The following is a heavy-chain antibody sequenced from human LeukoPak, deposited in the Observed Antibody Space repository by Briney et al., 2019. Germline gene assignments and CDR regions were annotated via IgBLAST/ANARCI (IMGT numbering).Heavy chain of an antibody. V-gene: IGHV4-59*01. CDR2: IYYSGST. J-gene: IGHJ4*02. CDR1: GGSFSGYY. CDR3: ARGGYDSSGYYYYFDY. D-gene: IGHD3-22*01. Sequence: SETLSLTCAVYGGSFSGYYWSWIRQPPGKGLEWIGYIYYSGSTNYNPSLKSRVTISVDTSKNQFSLKLSSVTAADTAVYYCARGGYDSSGYYYYFDYWGQGTLVAVSS.